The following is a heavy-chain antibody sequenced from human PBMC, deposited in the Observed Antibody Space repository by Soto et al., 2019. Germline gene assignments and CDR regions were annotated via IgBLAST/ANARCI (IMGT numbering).Heavy chain of an antibody. J-gene: IGHJ5*02. D-gene: IGHD2-2*01. Sequence: GASVKVSCKASGYTFTSYGISWVRQAPGQGLEWMGWISAYNGNTNYAQKLQGRVTMTTDTSTSTAYMELRSLRSDDTAVYYCASNLRIRDCSSTSCYRSWFDPWGQGTLVTVSS. CDR2: ISAYNGNT. CDR3: ASNLRIRDCSSTSCYRSWFDP. CDR1: GYTFTSYG. V-gene: IGHV1-18*01.